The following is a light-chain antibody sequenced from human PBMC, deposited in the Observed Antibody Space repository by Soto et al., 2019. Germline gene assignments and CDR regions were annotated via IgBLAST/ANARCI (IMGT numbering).Light chain of an antibody. CDR3: LTWDSSLSVAV. V-gene: IGLV1-47*02. Sequence: QSALTQPPSTSGTPGQRVTVSCSGSSSNIGSNYVYWYQQLPGTAPKLLIYGDGQRPSGVPDRFSGSKSGTSVSLAISGVRSEDEADYYCLTWDSSLSVAVFGTGTKVTVL. CDR1: SSNIGSNY. J-gene: IGLJ1*01. CDR2: GDG.